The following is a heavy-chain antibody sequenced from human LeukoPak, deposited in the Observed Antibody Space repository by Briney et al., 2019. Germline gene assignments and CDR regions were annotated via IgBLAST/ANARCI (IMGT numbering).Heavy chain of an antibody. D-gene: IGHD2-21*02. CDR1: GGTFSSYA. CDR2: IIPIFGTA. J-gene: IGHJ5*02. Sequence: ASVKVSCKASGGTFSSYAISCVRQAPGQGLEWMGRIIPIFGTANYAQKFQGRVTITTDESTSTAYMELSSLRSEDTAVYYCAAECGGDCYSGWFDPWGQGTLVTVSS. CDR3: AAECGGDCYSGWFDP. V-gene: IGHV1-69*05.